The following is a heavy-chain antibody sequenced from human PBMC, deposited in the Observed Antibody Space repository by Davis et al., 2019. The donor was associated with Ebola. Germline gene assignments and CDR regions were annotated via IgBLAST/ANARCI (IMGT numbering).Heavy chain of an antibody. D-gene: IGHD4-17*01. CDR2: ISSDGSIK. V-gene: IGHV3-30*03. Sequence: GESLKISCAASGFTFSSYGMHWVRQAPGKGLEWVAVISSDGSIKSYADSVKGRFTISRDNAKNSLYLQMNSLRAEDTAVYYCARDYGDYEDWFDPWGQGTLVTVSS. CDR3: ARDYGDYEDWFDP. J-gene: IGHJ5*02. CDR1: GFTFSSYG.